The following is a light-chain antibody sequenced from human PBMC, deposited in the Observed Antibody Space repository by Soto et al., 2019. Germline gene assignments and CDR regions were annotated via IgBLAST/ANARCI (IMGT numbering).Light chain of an antibody. CDR1: QDISDG. V-gene: IGKV1-33*01. CDR3: QQFYDLPIT. CDR2: DAS. J-gene: IGKJ5*01. Sequence: DIQMTQSPSALSASVGDRVTITCQASQDISDGLNWYQQQPGKAPKVLIYDASNLQTGVPSRFSGRGSGEDSTFAYCSLQADDSGTYYCQQFYDLPITFGQGTLLEIK.